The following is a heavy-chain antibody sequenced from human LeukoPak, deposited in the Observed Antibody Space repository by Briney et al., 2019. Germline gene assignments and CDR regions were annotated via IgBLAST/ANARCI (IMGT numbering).Heavy chain of an antibody. CDR3: ARDSGLRAFDL. J-gene: IGHJ2*01. CDR1: GFPFSVYW. V-gene: IGHV3-7*04. Sequence: GGSLRLSCAASGFPFSVYWMSWVRQALGKGLEWVANIKQDGSARYYVDSVKGRFTISRDNAKNSLYLQMNSLRAEDTAVYYCARDSGLRAFDLWGRGTLVTVSS. CDR2: IKQDGSAR. D-gene: IGHD3-10*01.